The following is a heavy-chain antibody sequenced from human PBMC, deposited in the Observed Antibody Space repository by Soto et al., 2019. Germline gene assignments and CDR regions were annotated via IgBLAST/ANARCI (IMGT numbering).Heavy chain of an antibody. J-gene: IGHJ6*03. CDR3: VIDYRHYDFWSGSLGYYYYYMDV. CDR2: IIPILGIA. D-gene: IGHD3-3*01. V-gene: IGHV1-69*02. CDR1: GGTFSSYT. Sequence: GASVKVSCKASGGTFSSYTISWVRQAPGQGLEWMGRIIPILGIANYAQKFKGRVTITADKSTSTAYIELSSLRSEDTAVYYCVIDYRHYDFWSGSLGYYYYYMDVWGKGTTVTVSS.